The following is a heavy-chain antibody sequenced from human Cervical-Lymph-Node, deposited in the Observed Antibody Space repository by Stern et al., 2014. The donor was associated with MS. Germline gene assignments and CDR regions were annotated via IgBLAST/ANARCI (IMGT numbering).Heavy chain of an antibody. D-gene: IGHD6-19*01. CDR1: GFPFSSYG. V-gene: IGHV3-30*18. CDR3: AKDRGWESSGWYDYYYYGMDV. CDR2: ISYDGSNK. Sequence: VHLVESGGGVVQPGRSLRLSCAASGFPFSSYGMHWVRQAPGKGLEWVAVISYDGSNKYYADSVKCRFTISGDNSKNTLYLQMNSLRAEDTAVYYCAKDRGWESSGWYDYYYYGMDVWGQGTTVTVSS. J-gene: IGHJ6*02.